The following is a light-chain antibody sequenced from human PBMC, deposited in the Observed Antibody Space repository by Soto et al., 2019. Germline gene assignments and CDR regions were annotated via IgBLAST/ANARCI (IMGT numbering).Light chain of an antibody. CDR2: EGS. V-gene: IGLV2-23*01. Sequence: QSVLTQPSSLSGSPGQSITISCTGTISDVGSYNLVSWYQQHPGKAPKLMIYEGSKRPSGVSNRFSGSKSGNTASLTISGLQAEDEADYYCCSYAGSSTSYVFGTGTKVTVL. CDR1: ISDVGSYNL. J-gene: IGLJ1*01. CDR3: CSYAGSSTSYV.